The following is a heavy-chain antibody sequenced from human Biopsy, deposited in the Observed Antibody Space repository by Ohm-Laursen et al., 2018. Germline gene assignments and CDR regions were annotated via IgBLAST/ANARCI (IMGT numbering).Heavy chain of an antibody. D-gene: IGHD1-26*01. Sequence: GSSVKVSCKVSGATVTSYAISWVRQAPGQGLEWMGRIDPFTGVTNYAHNFQGRVTITADRSTPTAYVEVSSLRSDDTAVFYCATDARWDLSLDAFHVWGQGTKVTVSS. CDR3: ATDARWDLSLDAFHV. V-gene: IGHV1-69*04. J-gene: IGHJ3*01. CDR1: GATVTSYA. CDR2: IDPFTGVT.